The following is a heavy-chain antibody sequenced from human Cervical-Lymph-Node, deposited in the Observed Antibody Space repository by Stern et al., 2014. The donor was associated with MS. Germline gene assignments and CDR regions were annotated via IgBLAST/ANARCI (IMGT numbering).Heavy chain of an antibody. CDR3: ARADVATSNDY. J-gene: IGHJ4*02. CDR1: GYTFTTYS. D-gene: IGHD5-12*01. CDR2: ISPSSGST. V-gene: IGHV1-46*01. Sequence: VQLVESGAEVKKPGASVKVPCKASGYTFTTYSIHWVRQAPGQGLEWMGIISPSSGSTNSAQKFQGRVTMTRDTSTSTVYMEVSGLRSEDTALYYCARADVATSNDYWGQGTLVTVSS.